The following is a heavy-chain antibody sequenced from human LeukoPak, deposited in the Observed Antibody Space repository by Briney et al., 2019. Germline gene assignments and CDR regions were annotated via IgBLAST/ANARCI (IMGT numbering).Heavy chain of an antibody. CDR1: GGSISSYY. J-gene: IGHJ4*02. V-gene: IGHV4-59*01. CDR2: IYYSGRT. Sequence: SETLSLTCTVSGGSISSYYWSWIRQPPGKRLEWIGHIYYSGRTYYNPSLKSRITISVDTSKNQFSLKLSSVTAADTAVYYCARGFYSPHYWGQGTLVSVSS. CDR3: ARGFYSPHY. D-gene: IGHD4-11*01.